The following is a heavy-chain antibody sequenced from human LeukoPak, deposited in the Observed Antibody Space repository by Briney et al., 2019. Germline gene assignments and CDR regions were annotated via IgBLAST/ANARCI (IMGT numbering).Heavy chain of an antibody. CDR1: GDSISSGSYY. CDR3: ARVRGVPFAY. D-gene: IGHD3-10*01. Sequence: SETLSLTCTVSGDSISSGSYYWSWIRQPAGKGLEWIGRIYTSGSTNYNPSLKSRVTISVDTSKNQFSLKLSSVTAADTAVYYCARVRGVPFAYWGQRTLVTVSS. CDR2: IYTSGST. J-gene: IGHJ4*02. V-gene: IGHV4-61*02.